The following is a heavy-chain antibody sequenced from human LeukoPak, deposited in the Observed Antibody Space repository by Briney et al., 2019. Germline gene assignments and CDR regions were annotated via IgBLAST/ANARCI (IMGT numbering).Heavy chain of an antibody. D-gene: IGHD3-22*01. V-gene: IGHV3-30-3*01. CDR3: ASHPYLCHNSGNFGNNWFDP. Sequence: GGSLRLSCAASGFTFTSHAMHWVRQAPGKGLKSVALISSDGSNKYYADSVKGRFPISRDNSPKTVYLQMNSLRADDTAVYYCASHPYLCHNSGNFGNNWFDPWRQGTLVSVPS. CDR1: GFTFTSHA. J-gene: IGHJ5*02. CDR2: ISSDGSNK.